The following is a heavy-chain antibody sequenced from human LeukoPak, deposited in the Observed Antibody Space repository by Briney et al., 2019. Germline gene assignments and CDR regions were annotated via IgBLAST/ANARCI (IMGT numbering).Heavy chain of an antibody. CDR1: GYSISSGYY. J-gene: IGHJ4*02. CDR3: ARENGDYDPYYFDY. CDR2: IYHSGST. D-gene: IGHD4-17*01. V-gene: IGHV4-38-2*02. Sequence: SETLSLTCTVSGYSISSGYYWGWIRQPPGKGLEWIGSIYHSGSTYYNPSLKSRVTISVDTSKNQFSLKLSSVTAADTAVYYCARENGDYDPYYFDYWGQGTLVTVSS.